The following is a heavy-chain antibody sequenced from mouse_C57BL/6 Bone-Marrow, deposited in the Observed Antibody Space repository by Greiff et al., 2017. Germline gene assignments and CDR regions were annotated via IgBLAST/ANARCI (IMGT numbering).Heavy chain of an antibody. D-gene: IGHD2-12*01. V-gene: IGHV1-64*01. CDR1: GYTFTSYW. Sequence: QVQLQQPGAELVKPGASVKLSCKASGYTFTSYWMHWVKQRPGQGLEWIGMIHPNSGSTNYNEKFKSKATLTVDKSSSTAYMQRSSLTAEDSAGYYCARGAYYRGYFDVWGTGTTVTVAS. CDR3: ARGAYYRGYFDV. CDR2: IHPNSGST. J-gene: IGHJ1*03.